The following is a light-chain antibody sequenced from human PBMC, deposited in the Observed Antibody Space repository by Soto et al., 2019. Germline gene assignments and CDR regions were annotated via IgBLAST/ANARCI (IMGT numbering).Light chain of an antibody. Sequence: EIVMTQSPATLSVSPGERATLSCRASQSVSSNLAWYQQKPGQAPRVLIYDASTRATGIPARFSGSGSGTEFTLTISSLQSEDFAVYYCQQYKNWPPLTFGGGTKAEIK. V-gene: IGKV3D-15*01. CDR2: DAS. CDR1: QSVSSN. J-gene: IGKJ4*01. CDR3: QQYKNWPPLT.